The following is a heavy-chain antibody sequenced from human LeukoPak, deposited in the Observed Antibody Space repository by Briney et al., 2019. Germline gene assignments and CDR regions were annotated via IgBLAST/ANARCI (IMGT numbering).Heavy chain of an antibody. V-gene: IGHV4-34*01. CDR2: INHSGST. D-gene: IGHD3-22*01. CDR3: ARSSEGRYYYDSSGFSYYYYYMDV. J-gene: IGHJ6*03. CDR1: GGSFSGYY. Sequence: SETLSLTCAVYGGSFSGYYWSWIRQPPGKGLEWIGEINHSGSTSYNPSLKSRVTVSVDTSKNQFSLKLSSVTAADTAVYYCARSSEGRYYYDSSGFSYYYYYMDVWGKGTTVTISS.